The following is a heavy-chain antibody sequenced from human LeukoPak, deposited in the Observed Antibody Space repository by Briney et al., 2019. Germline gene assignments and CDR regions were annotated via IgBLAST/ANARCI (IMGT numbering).Heavy chain of an antibody. Sequence: GGSLRLSCAASGFTFSSYSMNWVRQAPGKGLEWVSSISSSSSYIYYADSVKGRFTISRDNAKNSLYLQMNSLRAEDTAVYYCARDVVPAAAKAYWFDPWGQGTLVTVSS. CDR3: ARDVVPAAAKAYWFDP. D-gene: IGHD2-2*01. CDR2: ISSSSSYI. V-gene: IGHV3-21*01. CDR1: GFTFSSYS. J-gene: IGHJ5*02.